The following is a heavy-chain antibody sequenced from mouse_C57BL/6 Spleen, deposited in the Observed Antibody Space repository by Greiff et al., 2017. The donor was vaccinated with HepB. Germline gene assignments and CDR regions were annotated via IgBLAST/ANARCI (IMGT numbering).Heavy chain of an antibody. CDR2: ISSGSSTI. CDR1: GFTFSDYG. CDR3: AREAGAY. J-gene: IGHJ3*01. V-gene: IGHV5-17*01. Sequence: EVKLVESGGGLVKPGGSLKLSCAASGFTFSDYGMHWVRQAPEKGLEWVAYISSGSSTIYYADTVKGRFTISRDNAKNNLSLQMTSLRSEDTAMYYCAREAGAYWGQGTLVTVSA.